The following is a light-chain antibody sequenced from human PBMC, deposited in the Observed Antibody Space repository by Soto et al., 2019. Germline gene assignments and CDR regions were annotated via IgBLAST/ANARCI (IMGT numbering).Light chain of an antibody. J-gene: IGLJ3*02. CDR1: SSNIGAGYD. CDR2: GNS. Sequence: QSVLTQPPSVSGAPGQRVTISCTGSSSNIGAGYDVHWYQQLPGTAPKLLIYGNSNRTSGVPDRFSGSKSGTSASLAITGLQAEDEADYYCQSYDSSLSGGVFGEGTKLTVL. CDR3: QSYDSSLSGGV. V-gene: IGLV1-40*01.